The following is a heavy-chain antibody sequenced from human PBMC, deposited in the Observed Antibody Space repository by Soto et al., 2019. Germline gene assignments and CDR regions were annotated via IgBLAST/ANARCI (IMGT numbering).Heavy chain of an antibody. J-gene: IGHJ5*02. D-gene: IGHD6-19*01. V-gene: IGHV1-18*01. Sequence: QVPLVQSGAEVKKPGASVKVSCKASGYTFTSYGISWVRQAPGQGLEWMGWIIAYNGNTNYAQKLQGRVTMTTDTSTSTADMELRSLRSDDTAVYYCARSRGIAVAGNWFDPWGQGTLVTVSS. CDR3: ARSRGIAVAGNWFDP. CDR1: GYTFTSYG. CDR2: IIAYNGNT.